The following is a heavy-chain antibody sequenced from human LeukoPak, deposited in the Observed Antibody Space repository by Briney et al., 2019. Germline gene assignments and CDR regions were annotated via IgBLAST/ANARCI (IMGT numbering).Heavy chain of an antibody. D-gene: IGHD3-22*01. CDR1: GFTFSSYG. CDR3: ARAKTTYYYDTSSGY. Sequence: GGSLRLSCAASGFTFSSYGMHWARQAPGKGLEWVSYISSSSSTIYYADSVKGRFTISRDNAKNSLYLQMNNLRVEDTAVYYCARAKTTYYYDTSSGYWGQGTPVTVSS. V-gene: IGHV3-48*04. CDR2: ISSSSSTI. J-gene: IGHJ4*02.